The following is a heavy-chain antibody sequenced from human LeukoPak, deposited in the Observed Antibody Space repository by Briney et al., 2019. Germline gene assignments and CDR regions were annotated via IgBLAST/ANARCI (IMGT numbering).Heavy chain of an antibody. Sequence: SETLSLTCTVSLDSTTSNFWRWVRQPPGKGLEWIGEIHRSGSPNYNPSLQSRVTISIDRSRNQIVLELSSVTAADTAVYYCAREILGGFNPGAYWGQGTLVSVSS. CDR1: LDSTTSNF. V-gene: IGHV4-4*02. J-gene: IGHJ4*02. CDR2: IHRSGSP. CDR3: AREILGGFNPGAY. D-gene: IGHD1-14*01.